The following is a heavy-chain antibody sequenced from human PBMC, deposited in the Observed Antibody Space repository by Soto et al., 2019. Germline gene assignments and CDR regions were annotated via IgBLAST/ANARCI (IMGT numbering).Heavy chain of an antibody. D-gene: IGHD6-19*01. CDR1: GASIRNFY. CDR2: IYNGERT. Sequence: QVHLQESGPGLVKPSETMSLTCTASGASIRNFYWNWVRQFPGKGLEWIGHIYNGERTNYNPSLKSRVTISVDTSKNQFSLKLSSVTVPDTAVYYCAQTTGWPGFDYWGQGTLVAVSS. CDR3: AQTTGWPGFDY. V-gene: IGHV4-59*01. J-gene: IGHJ4*02.